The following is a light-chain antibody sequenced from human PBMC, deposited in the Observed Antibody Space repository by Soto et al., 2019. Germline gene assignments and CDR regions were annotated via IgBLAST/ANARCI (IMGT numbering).Light chain of an antibody. CDR1: QSVLHSSNNKNY. J-gene: IGKJ1*01. CDR3: QQYYSTPLT. Sequence: DIVMTQSPDSLAVSLGERATINCKSSQSVLHSSNNKNYLAWYQQKPRQPPKLLIYWASTRESGVPDRFSGSGSGTDFTLTISSLQAEDVGVYFCQQYYSTPLTFGQGTKVEIK. V-gene: IGKV4-1*01. CDR2: WAS.